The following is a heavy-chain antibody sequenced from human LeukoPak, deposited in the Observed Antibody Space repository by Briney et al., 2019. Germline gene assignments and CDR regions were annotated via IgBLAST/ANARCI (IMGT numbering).Heavy chain of an antibody. V-gene: IGHV3-7*03. J-gene: IGHJ4*02. CDR3: AARSSGNPYF. Sequence: GGSLRLSCAASGFTFSSYWMSRVRQAPGKGLEWVANIKQDGSEKYYVDSVKGRFTISRDNAENSLYLQMNSLRVEDTAVYYCAARSSGNPYFWGQGTLVTVSS. CDR1: GFTFSSYW. D-gene: IGHD1-26*01. CDR2: IKQDGSEK.